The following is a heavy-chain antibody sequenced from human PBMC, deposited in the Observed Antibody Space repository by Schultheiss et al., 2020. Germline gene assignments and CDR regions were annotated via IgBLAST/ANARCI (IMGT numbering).Heavy chain of an antibody. V-gene: IGHV4-59*01. CDR1: GGSISTYY. D-gene: IGHD1-1*01. CDR3: ARATGTTFYFYYYYYMDV. CDR2: IYNSGTT. J-gene: IGHJ6*03. Sequence: SETLSLTCTVSGGSISTYYWSWIRQSPGKGLEWIAYIYNSGTTSYNPSLKSRVTMSLDTSKNQVSLKLSSVTAADTAVYYCARATGTTFYFYYYYYMDVWGKGTTVTVSS.